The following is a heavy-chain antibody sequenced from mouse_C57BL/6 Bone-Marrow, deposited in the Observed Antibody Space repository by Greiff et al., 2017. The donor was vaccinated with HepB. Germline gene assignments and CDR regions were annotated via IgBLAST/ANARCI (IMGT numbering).Heavy chain of an antibody. J-gene: IGHJ2*01. CDR1: GYTFTDYE. D-gene: IGHD2-1*01. Sequence: VKLVESGAELVRPGASVTLSCKASGYTFTDYEMHWVKQTPVHGLEWIGAIDPETGGTAYNQKFKGKAILTADKSSSTAYMELRSLTSEDSSVYYWTRPSIYHRDYWGQGTTLTVSS. V-gene: IGHV1-15*01. CDR2: IDPETGGT. CDR3: TRPSIYHRDY.